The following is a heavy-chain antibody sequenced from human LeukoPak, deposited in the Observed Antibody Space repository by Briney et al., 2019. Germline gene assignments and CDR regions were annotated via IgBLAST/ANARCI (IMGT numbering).Heavy chain of an antibody. V-gene: IGHV3-20*04. CDR3: ARGAPGVYDSSGYYRPDAFDI. CDR1: GFTFEDYG. Sequence: GGSLRLSCAASGFTFEDYGISWVRHAPGKGLEWVSGINWNGGSTGYADSVKGRFTISRDNAKNSLYLQMNSLRAEDTALYYCARGAPGVYDSSGYYRPDAFDIWGQGTMVTVSS. CDR2: INWNGGST. J-gene: IGHJ3*02. D-gene: IGHD3-22*01.